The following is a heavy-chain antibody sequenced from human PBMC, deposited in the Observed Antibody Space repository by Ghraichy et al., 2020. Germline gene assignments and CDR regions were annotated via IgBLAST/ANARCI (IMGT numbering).Heavy chain of an antibody. CDR1: GFTFSSYG. V-gene: IGHV3-30*02. CDR3: ANSAIAARSYYFDY. D-gene: IGHD6-6*01. Sequence: GGSLRLSCAASGFTFSSYGMHWVRQAPGKGLEWVAFIRYDGSNKYYADSVKGRFTISRDNSKNTLYLQMNSLRAEDTAVYYCANSAIAARSYYFDYWGQGTLVTVSS. J-gene: IGHJ4*02. CDR2: IRYDGSNK.